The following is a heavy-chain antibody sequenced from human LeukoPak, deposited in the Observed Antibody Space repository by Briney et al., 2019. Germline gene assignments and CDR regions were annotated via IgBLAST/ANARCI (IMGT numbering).Heavy chain of an antibody. CDR3: QKEVNDFLDFFDV. V-gene: IGHV3-23*01. D-gene: IGHD3-3*01. Sequence: GGSLRLSCAPPLFTFTSYTMSWVRQAPGKGVEWVSGISGSRSSKYHAESARGRFTIPRDNSKKKLHLKMTSLGAEATAVYICQKEVNDFLDFFDVWGQGTVVTVSS. CDR2: ISGSRSSK. J-gene: IGHJ3*01. CDR1: LFTFTSYT.